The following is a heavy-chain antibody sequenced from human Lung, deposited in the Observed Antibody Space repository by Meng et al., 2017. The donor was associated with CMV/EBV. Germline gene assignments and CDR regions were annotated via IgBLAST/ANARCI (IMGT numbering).Heavy chain of an antibody. Sequence: QESVPGLVKPSGPLSRTCAVSGGSIGVSHWWSWVRQPPGKGLEWIGELYHSGSTNYNPSLKSRVTISVDKSKNQFSLNLSSVTAADTAVYYCARVGQWLPIDYWGQGTLVTVSS. CDR2: LYHSGST. D-gene: IGHD6-19*01. V-gene: IGHV4-4*02. J-gene: IGHJ4*02. CDR1: GGSIGVSHW. CDR3: ARVGQWLPIDY.